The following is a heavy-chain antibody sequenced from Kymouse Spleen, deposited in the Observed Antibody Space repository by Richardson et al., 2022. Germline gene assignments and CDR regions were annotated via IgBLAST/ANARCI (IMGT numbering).Heavy chain of an antibody. D-gene: IGHD3-10*01. Sequence: QVQLQESGPGLVKPSQTLSLTCTVSGGSISSGGYYWSWIRQHPGKGLEWIGYIYYSGSTYYNPSLKSRVTISVDTSKNQFSLKLSSVTAADTAVYYCARGITMVRGVPLRYGRLGPRDHGHRLL. J-gene: IGHJ6*02. CDR2: IYYSGST. CDR3: ARGITMVRGVPLRYGR. V-gene: IGHV4-31*03. CDR1: GGSISSGGYY.